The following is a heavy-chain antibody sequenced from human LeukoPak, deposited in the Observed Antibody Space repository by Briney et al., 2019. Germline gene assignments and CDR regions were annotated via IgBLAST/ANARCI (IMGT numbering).Heavy chain of an antibody. D-gene: IGHD6-13*01. CDR2: INPNSGGT. V-gene: IGHV1-2*02. CDR3: ARPLIAAAGSRGVFDY. CDR1: GYTFTDYY. J-gene: IGHJ4*02. Sequence: ASVKVSCKASGYTFTDYYMHWVRQAPGQGLEWMGWINPNSGGTNYEQRFQGRVTMTRDTSISTAYMELSGLRSDDTAVYYCARPLIAAAGSRGVFDYWGQGTLVTVSS.